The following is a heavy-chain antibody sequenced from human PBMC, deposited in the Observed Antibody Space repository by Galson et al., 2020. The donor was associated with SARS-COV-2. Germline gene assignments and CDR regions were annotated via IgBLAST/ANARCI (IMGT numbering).Heavy chain of an antibody. CDR1: GFTFSSTA. J-gene: IGHJ4*02. CDR2: ISARGDFT. V-gene: IGHV3-23*01. Sequence: GESLKISCAASGFTFSSTALNWVRQAPGQGLEWVSGISARGDFTNYADSVRGRFTISRDNSKSTLYLQMSSLGAEDTALYYCAKVGVGNHQYGSGSYDYWGQGTLVTVSS. D-gene: IGHD3-10*01. CDR3: AKVGVGNHQYGSGSYDY.